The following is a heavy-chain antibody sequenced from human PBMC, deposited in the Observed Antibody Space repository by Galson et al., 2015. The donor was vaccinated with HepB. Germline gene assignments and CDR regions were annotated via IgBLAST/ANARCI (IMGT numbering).Heavy chain of an antibody. D-gene: IGHD4-17*01. CDR2: IYPGDSDT. CDR1: GHSFSNYW. J-gene: IGHJ6*02. V-gene: IGHV5-51*01. Sequence: QSGAEVKKPGESLKISCRGSGHSFSNYWVGWVRQMPGKGLEWMGIIYPGDSDTRYNPSFQGQVTISADKSIGTAYLQWSSLKASDTAMYYCARHVHSVTTNYYYGMDVWGQGTTVTVSS. CDR3: ARHVHSVTTNYYYGMDV.